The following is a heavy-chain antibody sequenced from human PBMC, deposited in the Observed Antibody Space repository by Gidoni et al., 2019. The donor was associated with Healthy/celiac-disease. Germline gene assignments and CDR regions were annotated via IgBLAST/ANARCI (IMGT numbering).Heavy chain of an antibody. CDR3: ARVPRVAAAGIDY. CDR1: GGSISSYY. CDR2: IYYSGST. Sequence: QVQLQESVPGRVKPSETLSLTCTVSGGSISSYYWSWIRQPPGKGLEWIGYIYYSGSTNYNPSLKRRVTISVDTSKSQFSLTLSSVTAADTAVYYCARVPRVAAAGIDYWGQGTLVTVSS. V-gene: IGHV4-59*01. D-gene: IGHD6-13*01. J-gene: IGHJ4*02.